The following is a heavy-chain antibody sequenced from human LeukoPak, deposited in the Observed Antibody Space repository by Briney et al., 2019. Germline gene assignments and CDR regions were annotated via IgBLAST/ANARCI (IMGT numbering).Heavy chain of an antibody. J-gene: IGHJ4*02. CDR3: VRNYPLDY. CDR1: GFTFSSHW. V-gene: IGHV3-74*01. Sequence: PGGSLRLSYAASGFTFSSHWMHWVRQVPGKGLVWVSRIYSDGSSTDYADSVKGRFTISRDNAINTLYLQMNSLRADDTAVYYCVRNYPLDYWGQGTLVTVSS. CDR2: IYSDGSST. D-gene: IGHD5-24*01.